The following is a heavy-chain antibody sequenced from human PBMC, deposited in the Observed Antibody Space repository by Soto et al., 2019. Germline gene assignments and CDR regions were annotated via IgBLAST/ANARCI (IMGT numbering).Heavy chain of an antibody. V-gene: IGHV1-18*04. CDR3: ARDGYYDSSGYYYGLFDY. J-gene: IGHJ4*02. Sequence: QVKLVQSGAEVKKPGASVKVSCKASGYTFTSYGISWVRQAPGQGLEWMGWISAYNGNTNYAQKLQGRVTMTTDTSTSTAYMELRSLRSDDTAVYYCARDGYYDSSGYYYGLFDYWGQGTLVTVSS. CDR1: GYTFTSYG. D-gene: IGHD3-22*01. CDR2: ISAYNGNT.